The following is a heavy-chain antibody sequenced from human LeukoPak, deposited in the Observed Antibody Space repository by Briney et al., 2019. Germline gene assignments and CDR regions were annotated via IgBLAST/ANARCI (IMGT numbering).Heavy chain of an antibody. Sequence: GGSLRLSCAASGFTFSSYSMNWVRQAPGKGLEWVSSISSSSSYIYYADSVKSRFTISRDNAKNSLYLQMNSLRAEDTAVYYCAGGVGYSYGYEVPDYWGQGTLVTVSS. V-gene: IGHV3-21*01. D-gene: IGHD5-18*01. CDR3: AGGVGYSYGYEVPDY. J-gene: IGHJ4*02. CDR2: ISSSSSYI. CDR1: GFTFSSYS.